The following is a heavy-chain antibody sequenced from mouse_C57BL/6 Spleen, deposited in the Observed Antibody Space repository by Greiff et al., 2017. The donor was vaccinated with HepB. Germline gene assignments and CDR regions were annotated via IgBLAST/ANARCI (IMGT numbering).Heavy chain of an antibody. J-gene: IGHJ1*03. CDR2: IDPADSYT. D-gene: IGHD1-1*01. Sequence: VQLQQPGAELVMPGASVKLSCKASGYTFTSYWMPWVKQRPGQGLEWIGEIDPADSYTNYNDKFKGKSTLTVDKSSSTAYMQLSSLTSEDSAVYYCARDYYGSSHWYFDVWGTVTTVTVSS. CDR1: GYTFTSYW. V-gene: IGHV1-69*01. CDR3: ARDYYGSSHWYFDV.